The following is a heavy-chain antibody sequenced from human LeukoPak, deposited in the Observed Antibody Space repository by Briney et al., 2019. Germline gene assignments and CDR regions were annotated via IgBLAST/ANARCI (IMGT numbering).Heavy chain of an antibody. CDR2: ISSSSSYI. D-gene: IGHD2-2*03. CDR1: GFTFSSYS. V-gene: IGHV3-21*01. CDR3: ARDGYCSSTSCYGAFDI. J-gene: IGHJ3*02. Sequence: GGSLRLSCAASGFTFSSYSMNWVRQAPGKGLEWVSSISSSSSYIYYADSVKGRFTISRDNAKNSLYLQMNSMRDEDTAVYYCARDGYCSSTSCYGAFDIWGQGTMVTVSS.